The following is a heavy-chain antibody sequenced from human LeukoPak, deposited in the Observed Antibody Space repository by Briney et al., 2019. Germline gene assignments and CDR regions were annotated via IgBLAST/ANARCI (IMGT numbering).Heavy chain of an antibody. Sequence: TGGSLRLSCAASGFTFSDYYMSWIRQAPGKGLEWVSAISGSGGSTYYADSVKGRFTISRDNSKNTLYLQMNSLRAEDTAVYYCAINPVGDYWGQGTLVTVSS. V-gene: IGHV3-23*01. CDR1: GFTFSDYY. CDR2: ISGSGGST. D-gene: IGHD4-23*01. CDR3: AINPVGDY. J-gene: IGHJ4*02.